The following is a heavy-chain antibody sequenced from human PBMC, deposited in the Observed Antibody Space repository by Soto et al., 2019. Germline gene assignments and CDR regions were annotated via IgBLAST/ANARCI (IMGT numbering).Heavy chain of an antibody. Sequence: PGGSLRLSCEASGFTFSSSNLNWVRQAPGKGLEWVSYISCSSGNTYYADSVKGRFTISRDNSKNTLHLQMNSLRAEDTAIYYCAKGRVIPTADFDYWGQGTQVTVSS. CDR1: GFTFSSSN. V-gene: IGHV3-48*01. CDR3: AKGRVIPTADFDY. J-gene: IGHJ4*02. D-gene: IGHD2-2*01. CDR2: ISCSSGNT.